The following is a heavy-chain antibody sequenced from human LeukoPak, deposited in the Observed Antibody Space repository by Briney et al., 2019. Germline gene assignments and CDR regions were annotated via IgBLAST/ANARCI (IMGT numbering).Heavy chain of an antibody. V-gene: IGHV3-23*01. CDR3: AELGITMIGGV. Sequence: SGGSLRLSCAASGFTFSSYAMSWVRQAPGKGLEWVSDISGSGSSTYYADSVKGRFTISRDNAKNSLYLQMNSLRAEDTAVYYCAELGITMIGGVWGKGTTVTISS. D-gene: IGHD3-10*02. CDR1: GFTFSSYA. CDR2: ISGSGSST. J-gene: IGHJ6*04.